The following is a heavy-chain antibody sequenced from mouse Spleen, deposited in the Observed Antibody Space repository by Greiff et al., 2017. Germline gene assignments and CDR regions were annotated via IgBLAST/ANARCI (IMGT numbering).Heavy chain of an antibody. CDR2: IWAGGST. D-gene: IGHD2-1*01. CDR3: ARDQDYGNYGGYLDY. CDR1: GFSLTSYG. V-gene: IGHV2-9*02. Sequence: VKLQESGPGLVAPSQSLSITCTVSGFSLTSYGVHWVRQPPGKGLEWLGVIWAGGSTNYNSALMSRLSISKDNSKSQVFLKMNSLQTDDTAMYYCARDQDYGNYGGYLDYWGQGTTLTVSS. J-gene: IGHJ2*01.